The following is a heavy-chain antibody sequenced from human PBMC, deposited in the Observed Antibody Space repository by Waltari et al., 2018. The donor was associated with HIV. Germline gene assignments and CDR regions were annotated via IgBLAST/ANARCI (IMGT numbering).Heavy chain of an antibody. J-gene: IGHJ4*02. Sequence: QVQLQQWGAGLLKPSETLSLTCAVYGGSFSGYYWSWIRQPPGKGLEWIGEINHSGSTNYNPSLKSRVTISVDTSKNQFSLKLSSVTAADTAVYYCARGNYCSGSICYPDPFDYWGQGSLVTVSS. V-gene: IGHV4-34*01. CDR3: ARGNYCSGSICYPDPFDY. CDR1: GGSFSGYY. CDR2: INHSGST. D-gene: IGHD2-2*01.